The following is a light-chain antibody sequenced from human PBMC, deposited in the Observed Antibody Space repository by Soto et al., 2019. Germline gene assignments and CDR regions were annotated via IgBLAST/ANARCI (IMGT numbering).Light chain of an antibody. V-gene: IGKV3-20*01. J-gene: IGKJ1*01. CDR3: QQYGSSQWT. CDR2: DAS. Sequence: EIVLTQSPGTLSLSPGERATLSCRASQSVSSSYLAWYQQKPGQAPRLLIYDASSRATGIPDRFSGSGSGTDFTLTISRLEPEDSAVYYCQQYGSSQWTFGQGTKVEIK. CDR1: QSVSSSY.